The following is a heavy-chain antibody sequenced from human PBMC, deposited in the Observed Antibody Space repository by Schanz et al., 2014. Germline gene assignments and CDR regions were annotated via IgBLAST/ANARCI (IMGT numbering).Heavy chain of an antibody. CDR3: AREPLSGYNWFDP. J-gene: IGHJ5*02. Sequence: QVQLQESGPGLVKPSQTLSLTCIVSGGSISSGTYYWSWLRQPAGKGLEWIGRIYTSGSTNYNPSLKSRVTIPLDTSKNQFSLKLGSVTAADTAVYYCAREPLSGYNWFDPWGQGSLVTVSS. CDR1: GGSISSGTYY. V-gene: IGHV4-61*02. CDR2: IYTSGST. D-gene: IGHD6-25*01.